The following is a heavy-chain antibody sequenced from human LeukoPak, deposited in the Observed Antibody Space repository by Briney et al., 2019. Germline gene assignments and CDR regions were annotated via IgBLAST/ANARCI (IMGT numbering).Heavy chain of an antibody. V-gene: IGHV4-59*08. CDR3: ARLKTTYYDFWSGSGWFDP. CDR1: GGSISSYY. Sequence: SETLSLTCTVSGGSISSYYWSWIRQPPGKGLEWIGYIYYSGSTNYNPSLKSPVTISVDTSKNQFSLKLSSVTAADTAVYYCARLKTTYYDFWSGSGWFDPWGQGTLVTVSS. CDR2: IYYSGST. J-gene: IGHJ5*02. D-gene: IGHD3-3*01.